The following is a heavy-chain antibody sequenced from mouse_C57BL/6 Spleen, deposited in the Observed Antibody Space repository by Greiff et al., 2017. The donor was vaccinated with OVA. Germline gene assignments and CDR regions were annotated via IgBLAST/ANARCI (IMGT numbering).Heavy chain of an antibody. D-gene: IGHD2-5*01. V-gene: IGHV1-52*01. CDR1: GYTFTSYW. CDR3: ARSEYSNPAY. CDR2: IDPSDSET. J-gene: IGHJ3*01. Sequence: QVQLQQPGAELVRPGSSVKLSCKASGYTFTSYWMHWVKQRPIQGLEWIGNIDPSDSETHYNQKFKDKATLTVDKSSSTAYMQLSSLTSEDSAVYYCARSEYSNPAYWGQGALVTVSA.